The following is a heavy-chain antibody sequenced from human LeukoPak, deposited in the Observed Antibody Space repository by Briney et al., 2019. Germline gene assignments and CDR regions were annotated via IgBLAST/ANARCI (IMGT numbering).Heavy chain of an antibody. Sequence: SVKVSCMASGGTFSSYAISWVRQAPGQGLEWMGRIIPILGIANYAQKFQGRVTITAEKSTSTAYMELSSLRSEDTAVYYCARVYCSGGSCYSYLDYWGQGTLVTVSS. CDR1: GGTFSSYA. CDR2: IIPILGIA. J-gene: IGHJ4*02. D-gene: IGHD2-15*01. V-gene: IGHV1-69*10. CDR3: ARVYCSGGSCYSYLDY.